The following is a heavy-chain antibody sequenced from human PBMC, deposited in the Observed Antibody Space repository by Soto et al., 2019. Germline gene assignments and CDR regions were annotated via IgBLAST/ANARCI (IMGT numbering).Heavy chain of an antibody. J-gene: IGHJ5*02. CDR3: ARLAGVGTGLFDP. CDR1: GGSITSDGYS. CDR2: IHHGGIT. Sequence: PSETLSLTCAVSGGSITSDGYSWSWIRQPPGEGPEWIGYIHHGGITYYNPSLKSRVTISLDRSKNEFSLKLTSVAAADTAVYYWARLAGVGTGLFDPWGQGRLVTVCS. D-gene: IGHD6-13*01. V-gene: IGHV4-30-2*01.